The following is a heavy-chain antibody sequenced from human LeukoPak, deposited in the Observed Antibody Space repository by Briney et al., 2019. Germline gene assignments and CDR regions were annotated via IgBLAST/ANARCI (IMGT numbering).Heavy chain of an antibody. CDR3: ARGSNRRGYSYGSNSFDY. CDR2: INPSCGST. Sequence: ASVKVSCKASGYTFTSYYMHWVRQAPGQGLEWMGIINPSCGSTSYAQKFQGRVTMTRDTSTSTVYMELSSLRSEDTAVYYCARGSNRRGYSYGSNSFDYWGQGTLVTVSS. V-gene: IGHV1-46*01. J-gene: IGHJ4*02. D-gene: IGHD5-18*01. CDR1: GYTFTSYY.